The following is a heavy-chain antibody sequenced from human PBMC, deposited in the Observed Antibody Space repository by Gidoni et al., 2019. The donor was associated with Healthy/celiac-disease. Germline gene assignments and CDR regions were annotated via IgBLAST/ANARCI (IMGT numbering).Heavy chain of an antibody. CDR2: ISYDGSNK. V-gene: IGHV3-30*04. J-gene: IGHJ3*02. D-gene: IGHD4-17*01. CDR3: ARVPVTTEAFDI. CDR1: GFTFSRYA. Sequence: QVQLVESGGGVVQPGRSLRLSCAASGFTFSRYAMHWVRQAPGKGLEWVAVISYDGSNKYYADSVKGRFTISRDNSKNTLYLQMNSLRAEDTAVYYCARVPVTTEAFDIWGQGTMVTVSS.